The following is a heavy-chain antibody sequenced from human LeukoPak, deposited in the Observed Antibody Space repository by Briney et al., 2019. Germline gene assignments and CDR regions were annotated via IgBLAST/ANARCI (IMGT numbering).Heavy chain of an antibody. Sequence: SVKVSCKASGGTFSSYAISWVRQAPGQGLEWMGGIIPIFGTANYAQKFQGRVTITTDESTSTAYMELSSLRSEDTAVYYCARSGCSGGSCYTTHYYYYYMDVWGKGTTVTVSS. CDR3: ARSGCSGGSCYTTHYYYYYMDV. V-gene: IGHV1-69*05. CDR1: GGTFSSYA. CDR2: IIPIFGTA. J-gene: IGHJ6*03. D-gene: IGHD2-15*01.